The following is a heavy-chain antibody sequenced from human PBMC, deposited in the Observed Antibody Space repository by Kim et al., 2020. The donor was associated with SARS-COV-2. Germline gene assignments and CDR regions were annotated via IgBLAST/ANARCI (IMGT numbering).Heavy chain of an antibody. Sequence: SETLSLTCTVSGGSISSGGYYWSWIRQHPGKGLEWIGYIYYSGSTYYNPSLKSRVTISVDTSKNQFSLKLSSVTAADTAVYYCARDGHTARRIYGMDVWGQGTTVTASS. D-gene: IGHD5-18*01. CDR2: IYYSGST. V-gene: IGHV4-31*03. J-gene: IGHJ6*02. CDR1: GGSISSGGYY. CDR3: ARDGHTARRIYGMDV.